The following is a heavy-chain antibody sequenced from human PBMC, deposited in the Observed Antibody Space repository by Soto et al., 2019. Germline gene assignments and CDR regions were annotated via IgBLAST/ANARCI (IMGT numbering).Heavy chain of an antibody. CDR2: ISAYNGNT. V-gene: IGHV1-18*04. J-gene: IGHJ5*02. CDR3: ARGSRLWVTTAWFDP. Sequence: ASVKVSCKASGYTFTSCGISWVRQAPGQGLEWMGWISAYNGNTNYAQKLQGRVTMTTDTSTSTAYMELRSLRSDDTAVYYCARGSRLWVTTAWFDPWGQGTLVTVSS. CDR1: GYTFTSCG. D-gene: IGHD4-17*01.